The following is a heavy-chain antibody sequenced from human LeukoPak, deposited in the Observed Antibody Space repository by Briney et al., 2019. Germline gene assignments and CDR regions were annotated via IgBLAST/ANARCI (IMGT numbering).Heavy chain of an antibody. J-gene: IGHJ5*02. CDR3: TRDYYGSGSYSSYNWFDP. V-gene: IGHV3-74*01. Sequence: PGGSLRLSCAASGFTFSSYWMHWVRHAPGKGLVGVSRINSDGSSTSYADSVKGRFTISRDNAKNTLYLQMNSLRAEDTAVYYCTRDYYGSGSYSSYNWFDPWGQGTLGTVSA. D-gene: IGHD3-10*01. CDR1: GFTFSSYW. CDR2: INSDGSST.